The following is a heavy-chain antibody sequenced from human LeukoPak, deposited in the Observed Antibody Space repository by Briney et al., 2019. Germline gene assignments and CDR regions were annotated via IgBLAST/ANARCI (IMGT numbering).Heavy chain of an antibody. D-gene: IGHD5/OR15-5a*01. V-gene: IGHV4-59*08. CDR2: IYYSGST. Sequence: SETLSLTCSVSGGCMSSYFWSWIRQPPGKGLEWIGYIYYSGSTNYNPSLKSRVTISIDTSKNQFSLKLSSVTAADTAVYYCARCLLDAFDIWGQGTMVTVSS. J-gene: IGHJ3*02. CDR3: ARCLLDAFDI. CDR1: GGCMSSYF.